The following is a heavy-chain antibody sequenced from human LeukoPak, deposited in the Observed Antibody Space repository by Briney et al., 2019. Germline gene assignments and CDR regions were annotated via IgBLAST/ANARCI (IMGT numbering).Heavy chain of an antibody. D-gene: IGHD1-26*01. J-gene: IGHJ3*02. Sequence: ASVKVSCKASGYTFTRYGISWVRQAPGQGLEWMGWISAYNGNTNYAQNLQGRVTMTTDTSTSTAYMELGSLRSDDTAVYYCAREVYSGSYYWDAFDIWGQGTMVTVSS. CDR3: AREVYSGSYYWDAFDI. CDR1: GYTFTRYG. V-gene: IGHV1-18*01. CDR2: ISAYNGNT.